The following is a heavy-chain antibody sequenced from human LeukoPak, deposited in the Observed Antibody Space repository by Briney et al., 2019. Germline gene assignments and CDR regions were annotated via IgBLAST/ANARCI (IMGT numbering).Heavy chain of an antibody. V-gene: IGHV1-69*05. CDR3: ASLPLIAVAGKGSFDP. D-gene: IGHD6-19*01. J-gene: IGHJ5*02. CDR2: IIPIFGTA. CDR1: GGTFSSYA. Sequence: SVKVSCKASGGTFSSYAIIWVRQAPGQGLEWMGGIIPIFGTANYAQKFQGRVTITTDESTSTAYMELSSLRSEDTAVYYCASLPLIAVAGKGSFDPWGQGTLVTVSS.